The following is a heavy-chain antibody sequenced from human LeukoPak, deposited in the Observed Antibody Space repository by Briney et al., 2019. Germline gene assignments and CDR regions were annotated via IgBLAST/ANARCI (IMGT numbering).Heavy chain of an antibody. CDR1: SGSISSNKYY. D-gene: IGHD3-22*01. Sequence: SETLSLTCNVSSGSISSNKYYWGWIRQPPGKGLEWVGSIYYSGSTYYNPSLESRVTISVDTSKNQFSLKLSSVTAADTAVYYCARAGGGYSFDYWGQGTPVSVSS. CDR3: ARAGGGYSFDY. J-gene: IGHJ4*02. V-gene: IGHV4-39*07. CDR2: IYYSGST.